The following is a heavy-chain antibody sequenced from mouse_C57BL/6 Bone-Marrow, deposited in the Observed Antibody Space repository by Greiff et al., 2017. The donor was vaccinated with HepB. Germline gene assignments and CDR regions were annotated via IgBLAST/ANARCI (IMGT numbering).Heavy chain of an antibody. Sequence: VKLVESGPGLVAPSQSLSITCTVSGFSFTSYAISWVRQPPGKGLEWLGVIWTGGGTNYNSALKSRLSISKDNSKSQVFLKMNSLQTDDTARYYCARMGVYYGSSYWYFDVWGTGTTVTVSS. CDR2: IWTGGGT. J-gene: IGHJ1*03. D-gene: IGHD1-1*01. V-gene: IGHV2-9-1*01. CDR1: GFSFTSYA. CDR3: ARMGVYYGSSYWYFDV.